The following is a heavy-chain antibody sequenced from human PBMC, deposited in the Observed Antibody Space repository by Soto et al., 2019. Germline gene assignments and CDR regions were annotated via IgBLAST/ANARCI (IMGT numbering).Heavy chain of an antibody. CDR2: FYYGGRT. V-gene: IGHV4-39*01. CDR3: ARLVSWYNNWLDP. J-gene: IGHJ5*02. Sequence: QLQLQASGPGLVKASETLSLTCTVSGDSISSSSFYWGWIRQPPGKGLEWIGTFYYGGRTFFNSSLESRITISADPSNNQFSLRLTSVTATDTAVYYCARLVSWYNNWLDPWGQGTLVTVSS. D-gene: IGHD6-13*01. CDR1: GDSISSSSFY.